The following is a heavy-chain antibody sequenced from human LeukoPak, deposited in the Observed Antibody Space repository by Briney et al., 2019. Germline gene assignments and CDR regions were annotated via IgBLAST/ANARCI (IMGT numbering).Heavy chain of an antibody. D-gene: IGHD3-10*01. V-gene: IGHV4-34*01. J-gene: IGHJ3*02. CDR1: GGSFSGYY. CDR3: ARDPYYYNSGSFAAFDI. CDR2: INHSGST. Sequence: SETLSLTCAVYGGSFSGYYWSWIRQPPGKGLEWIGEINHSGSTNYNPSLKSRVTISVDTSKNQFSLKLSSVTAEDTALYYCARDPYYYNSGSFAAFDIWGQGTMVTVSS.